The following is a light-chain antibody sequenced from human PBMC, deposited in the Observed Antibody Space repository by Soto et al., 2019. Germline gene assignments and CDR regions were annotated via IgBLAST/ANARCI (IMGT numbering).Light chain of an antibody. V-gene: IGKV3-15*01. CDR3: QHYSNWPPWT. CDR2: GAP. Sequence: EIVMTQSPVTLSVSPGERATLSCRASQSVSSNLAWYQQKPGQAPRLLIYGAPTRATGIPARFRGSGSGTEFTLTISSLQSEDFAVYYCQHYSNWPPWTFGQGTKV. CDR1: QSVSSN. J-gene: IGKJ1*01.